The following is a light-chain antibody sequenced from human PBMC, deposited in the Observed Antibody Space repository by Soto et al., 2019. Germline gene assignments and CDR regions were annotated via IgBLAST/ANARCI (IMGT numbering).Light chain of an antibody. CDR2: DAS. V-gene: IGKV1-33*01. Sequence: DIHMTQSPSSLSVSVGDRVTITSQASQDIGKNLNWYQQKPGKAPKLLIYDASNLETGVPSRFSGSGSGTDFTFTISRLQPEDIATYYCQHYDNLPSVTFGQGTRLEIK. J-gene: IGKJ5*01. CDR1: QDIGKN. CDR3: QHYDNLPSVT.